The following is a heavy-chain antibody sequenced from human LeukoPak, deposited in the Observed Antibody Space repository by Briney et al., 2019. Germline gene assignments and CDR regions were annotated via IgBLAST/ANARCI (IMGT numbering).Heavy chain of an antibody. Sequence: GGSLRLSCAASGFTFSDYYMSWIRQAPGKGLEWVSYISCSSSYTNYADSVKGRFTISRDNAKNSLYLQMNSLRAEDTAVYYCARSHCSGGSCPLDYWGQGTLVTVSS. J-gene: IGHJ4*02. CDR3: ARSHCSGGSCPLDY. D-gene: IGHD2-15*01. CDR2: ISCSSSYT. CDR1: GFTFSDYY. V-gene: IGHV3-11*06.